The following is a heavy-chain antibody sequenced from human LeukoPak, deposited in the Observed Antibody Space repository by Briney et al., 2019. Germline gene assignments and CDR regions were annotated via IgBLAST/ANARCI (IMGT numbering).Heavy chain of an antibody. J-gene: IGHJ3*01. CDR3: ARGRFGNPLQLQPRRPFDL. CDR1: VGSFSGYY. V-gene: IGHV4-34*01. D-gene: IGHD1-1*01. Sequence: SETLSLTCAVYVGSFSGYYWSWIRQTPGKGLEWIGEINRSGTTNYNPSLKSRVAISVDTSKNQFSLKLRSVTAADTAVFYCARGRFGNPLQLQPRRPFDLWGQGTMVTISS. CDR2: INRSGTT.